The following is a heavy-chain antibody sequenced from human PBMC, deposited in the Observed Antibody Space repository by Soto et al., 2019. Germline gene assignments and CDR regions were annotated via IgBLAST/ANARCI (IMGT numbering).Heavy chain of an antibody. CDR2: ISYDRSNK. Sequence: LRLSCAASGFTFDDYAMHWVRQAPGKGLEWVAVISYDRSNKYYADSVKGRFTISRDNSKNTLYLQMNSLRAEDTAVYYCAKELAMVRGVPLDYWGQGTLVTVSS. V-gene: IGHV3-30*18. J-gene: IGHJ4*02. CDR1: GFTFDDYA. D-gene: IGHD3-10*01. CDR3: AKELAMVRGVPLDY.